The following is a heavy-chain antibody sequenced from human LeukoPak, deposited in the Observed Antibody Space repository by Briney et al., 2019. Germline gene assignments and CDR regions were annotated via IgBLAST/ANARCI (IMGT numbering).Heavy chain of an antibody. D-gene: IGHD2-8*01. V-gene: IGHV3-30-3*01. CDR1: GFTFSNYA. J-gene: IGHJ4*02. Sequence: PEGSLRLSCAASGFTFSNYAMHWVRQAPGKGLEWVAAISYNGSSTYYADSVKGRFTISRDNSKNTVYLQMNRMRAEDSVVYYGASGCCSNDGCYTGGFDYWGQGTLVTVSS. CDR2: ISYNGSST. CDR3: ASGCCSNDGCYTGGFDY.